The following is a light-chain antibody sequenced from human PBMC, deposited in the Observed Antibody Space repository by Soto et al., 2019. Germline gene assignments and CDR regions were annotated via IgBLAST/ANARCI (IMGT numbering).Light chain of an antibody. CDR1: QTTNKY. CDR2: AAS. J-gene: IGKJ1*01. CDR3: QQGYSAPSS. Sequence: DIQLTQSPSSLSASLGDRVTITCRASQTTNKYLNWYQQKPGKAPKLLIYAASNLQSGVTSRFSGSGFGTDFTLSITSLQFEDFATYYCQQGYSAPSSFGQGTKVEIK. V-gene: IGKV1-39*01.